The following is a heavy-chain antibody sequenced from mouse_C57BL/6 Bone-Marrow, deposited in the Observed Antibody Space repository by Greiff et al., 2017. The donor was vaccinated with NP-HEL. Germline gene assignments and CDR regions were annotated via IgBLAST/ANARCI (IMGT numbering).Heavy chain of an antibody. V-gene: IGHV1-50*01. CDR1: GYTFTSYW. D-gene: IGHD2-2*01. CDR2: IDPSDSYT. J-gene: IGHJ3*01. CDR3: ARRGYDDGAWFAY. Sequence: VQLQQPGAELVKPGASVKLSCKASGYTFTSYWMQWVKQRPGQGLAWIGEIDPSDSYTNYNQKFKGKATLTVDTSSSTAYMQLSSLTSEDSAVYYCARRGYDDGAWFAYWGQGALVTVSA.